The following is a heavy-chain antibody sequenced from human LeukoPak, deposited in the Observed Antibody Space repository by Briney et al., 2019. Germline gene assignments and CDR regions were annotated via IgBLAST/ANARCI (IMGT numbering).Heavy chain of an antibody. CDR2: IDTSASYV. V-gene: IGHV3-21*06. CDR3: ARGRSITLLRGVALSDGFDF. CDR1: GFTFSSYS. Sequence: TGGSLRLSCAASGFTFSSYSMNWVRQAPGKGLEWVSFIDTSASYVYYGDSVKGRFAISRDNAKNSLYLQMNGLRAEDTAVYYCARGRSITLLRGVALSDGFDFWGQGAMVTVSS. D-gene: IGHD3-10*01. J-gene: IGHJ3*01.